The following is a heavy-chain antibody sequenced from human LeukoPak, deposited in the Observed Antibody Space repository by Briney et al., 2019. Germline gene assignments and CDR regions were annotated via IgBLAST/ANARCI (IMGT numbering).Heavy chain of an antibody. J-gene: IGHJ4*02. CDR1: GGSFSGYY. V-gene: IGHV4-34*01. D-gene: IGHD6-19*01. Sequence: SETLSLTCAVYGGSFSGYYWSWIRQPPGKGLEWIGEINHSGSTNYNPSLKSRVTISVDTSKNQFSLKLSSVTAADTAVYYCARSNLYSSGWVRLDWGQGTLVTVSS. CDR2: INHSGST. CDR3: ARSNLYSSGWVRLD.